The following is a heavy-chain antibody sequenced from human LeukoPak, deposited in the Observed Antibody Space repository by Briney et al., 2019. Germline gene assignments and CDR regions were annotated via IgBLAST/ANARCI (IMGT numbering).Heavy chain of an antibody. CDR1: GFTFSSYW. V-gene: IGHV3-23*01. Sequence: PGGSLRLSCAASGFTFSSYWMSWVRQAPGKGLEWVSAISGSGGSTYYADSVKGRFTISRDNSKNTLYLQMNSLRAEDTAVYYCAKVGQRAAAAHGIDYWGQGTLVTVSS. CDR2: ISGSGGST. J-gene: IGHJ4*02. D-gene: IGHD6-13*01. CDR3: AKVGQRAAAAHGIDY.